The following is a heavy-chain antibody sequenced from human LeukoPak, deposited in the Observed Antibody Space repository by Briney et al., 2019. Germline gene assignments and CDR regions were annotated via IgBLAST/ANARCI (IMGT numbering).Heavy chain of an antibody. V-gene: IGHV4-34*01. D-gene: IGHD3-10*01. CDR3: ARGNTMVRGLSFPMDV. Sequence: PSETPSLTCAVYGESFSGYYWSWIRQPPGKGLEWIGEVNHNGNTNYNPSLKSQVAISVDTSKNQFSLKLTSVTAADTAVYYCARGNTMVRGLSFPMDVWGKGTPVTVSS. CDR1: GESFSGYY. J-gene: IGHJ6*03. CDR2: VNHNGNT.